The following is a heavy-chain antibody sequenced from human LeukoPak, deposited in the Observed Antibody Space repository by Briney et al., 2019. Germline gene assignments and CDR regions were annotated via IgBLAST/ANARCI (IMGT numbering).Heavy chain of an antibody. CDR3: AIGRGIAARRQGYYYYMDV. CDR2: INHSGST. V-gene: IGHV4-34*01. D-gene: IGHD6-6*01. CDR1: GGSFSGYY. Sequence: SETLSLTCAVYGGSFSGYYWSWIRQPPGKGLEWIGEINHSGSTNYNPSLKSRVTISVDTSKNQFSLKLSSVTAADTAVYYCAIGRGIAARRQGYYYYMDVWGKGTTVTVSS. J-gene: IGHJ6*03.